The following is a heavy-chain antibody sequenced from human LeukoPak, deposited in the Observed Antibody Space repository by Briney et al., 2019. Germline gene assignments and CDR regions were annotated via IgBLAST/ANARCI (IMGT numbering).Heavy chain of an antibody. Sequence: VASVKVSCKASGYTFTSYGISWVRQAPGQGLEWMGWISAYNGNTNYAQKLQGRVTMTTDTSTSTAYMELRSLRSDDTAVYYCARDRVAAASNWFDPWGQGTLVTVSS. CDR2: ISAYNGNT. V-gene: IGHV1-18*01. CDR3: ARDRVAAASNWFDP. D-gene: IGHD6-13*01. CDR1: GYTFTSYG. J-gene: IGHJ5*02.